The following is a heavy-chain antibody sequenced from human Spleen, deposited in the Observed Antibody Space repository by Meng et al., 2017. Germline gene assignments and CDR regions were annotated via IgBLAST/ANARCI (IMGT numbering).Heavy chain of an antibody. J-gene: IGHJ4*02. CDR3: AKDPYSGDSYGNFDY. V-gene: IGHV3-23*01. CDR2: ISGSGGST. D-gene: IGHD1-26*01. CDR1: GFTFSSYA. Sequence: GESLKISCAASGFTFSSYAMSWVRQAPGKGLEWVSAISGSGGSTYYADSVKGRFTISRDNSKDTLYLQMNSLRSEDTALYSCAKDPYSGDSYGNFDYWGQGTLVTISS.